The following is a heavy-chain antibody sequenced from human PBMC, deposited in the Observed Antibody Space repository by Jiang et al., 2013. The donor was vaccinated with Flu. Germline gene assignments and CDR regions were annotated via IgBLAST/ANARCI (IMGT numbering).Heavy chain of an antibody. CDR3: ARVSMVRGVIFSFDY. J-gene: IGHJ4*02. Sequence: YWSWIRQPPGKGLEWIGYIYLQWEHLLXPSLKSRVTISVDTSKNQFSLKLSSVTAADTAVYYCARVSMVRGVIFSFDYWGQGTLVTVSS. CDR1: Y. D-gene: IGHD3-10*01. V-gene: IGHV4-30-4*01. CDR2: IYLQWEH.